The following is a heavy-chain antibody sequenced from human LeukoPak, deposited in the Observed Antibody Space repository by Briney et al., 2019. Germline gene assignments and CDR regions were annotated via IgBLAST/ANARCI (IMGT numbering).Heavy chain of an antibody. D-gene: IGHD3-22*01. V-gene: IGHV3-11*01. Sequence: PGGSLRLSCSASGVSLSGYYITWIRQAPGKGLEWLGYISESGKTVNYADSLRGRLYISRDNAKNSVYLQLTGLTGADSAIYYCAKKGGPPFYDSYLPDVWGKGTPVIVSS. J-gene: IGHJ6*04. CDR3: AKKGGPPFYDSYLPDV. CDR1: GVSLSGYY. CDR2: ISESGKTV.